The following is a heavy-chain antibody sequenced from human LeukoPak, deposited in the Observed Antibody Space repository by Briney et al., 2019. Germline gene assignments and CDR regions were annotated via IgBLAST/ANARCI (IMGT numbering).Heavy chain of an antibody. D-gene: IGHD1-14*01. CDR2: ISGSSGNT. CDR1: GFTFSSYG. CDR3: AKPAKTDYTDY. J-gene: IGHJ4*02. Sequence: GGSLRLSCAASGFTFSSYGMSWVRQAPGKGLEWVSVISGSSGNTYYADSVKGRFTISRDNSKNTLYLQMNSLRAEDTALYYCAKPAKTDYTDYWGQGTLVTVSS. V-gene: IGHV3-23*01.